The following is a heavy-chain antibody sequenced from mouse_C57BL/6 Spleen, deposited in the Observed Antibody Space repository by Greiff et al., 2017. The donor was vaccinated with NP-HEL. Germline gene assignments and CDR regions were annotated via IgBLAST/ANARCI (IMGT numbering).Heavy chain of an antibody. Sequence: EVQLVESGPGLVKPSQSLSLTCSVTGYSITSGYYWNWIRQFPGNKLEWMGYISYDGSNNYNPSLKNRISITRDTSKNQFFLKLNSVTTEDTATYYCARDEDGYYPYYAMDYWGQGTSVTVSS. D-gene: IGHD2-3*01. CDR2: ISYDGSN. CDR1: GYSITSGYY. CDR3: ARDEDGYYPYYAMDY. V-gene: IGHV3-6*01. J-gene: IGHJ4*01.